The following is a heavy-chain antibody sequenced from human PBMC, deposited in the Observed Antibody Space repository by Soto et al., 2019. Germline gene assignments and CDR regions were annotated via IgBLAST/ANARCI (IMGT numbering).Heavy chain of an antibody. V-gene: IGHV4-39*01. Sequence: PSETLSLTCTVSGGSISSSSYYWGWIRQPPGKGLDWIGSIYYGGSTYHSPSLKSRVTIYVDPAKNQFSLKLSSVTAEDKAVYYGARLVCHCSGKSRYDYCYYGLEVWGKGSTVT. CDR3: ARLVCHCSGKSRYDYCYYGLEV. CDR2: IYYGGST. CDR1: GGSISSSSYY. D-gene: IGHD2-15*01. J-gene: IGHJ6*04.